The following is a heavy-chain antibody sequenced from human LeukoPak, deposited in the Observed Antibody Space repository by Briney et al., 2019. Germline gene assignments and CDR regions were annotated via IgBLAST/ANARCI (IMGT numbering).Heavy chain of an antibody. CDR3: VRGSGYEGGYSYGYLGY. CDR2: INPSGGST. CDR1: GYTFTSYY. J-gene: IGHJ4*02. D-gene: IGHD5-18*01. Sequence: ASVKVACKASGYTFTSYYMHWVRQAPGQGLEWMGIINPSGGSTSYAQKFQGRVTMTKDTSTSTVYMELSSLRSEDTAVYYCVRGSGYEGGYSYGYLGYWGQGTLVTVSS. V-gene: IGHV1-46*01.